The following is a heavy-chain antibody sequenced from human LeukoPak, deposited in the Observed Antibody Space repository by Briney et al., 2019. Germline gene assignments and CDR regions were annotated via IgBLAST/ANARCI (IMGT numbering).Heavy chain of an antibody. J-gene: IGHJ4*02. CDR2: ISSSGSTI. CDR1: GFTFSDYY. Sequence: GGSLRLSCAASGFTFSDYYMSWIRQTPGKGLEWVSYISSSGSTIYYADSVKGRFTISRDNAKNSLYLQLNSLRAEDAAVYYCARSYSSSWHDFDYWGQGTLVTVSS. CDR3: ARSYSSSWHDFDY. D-gene: IGHD6-13*01. V-gene: IGHV3-11*01.